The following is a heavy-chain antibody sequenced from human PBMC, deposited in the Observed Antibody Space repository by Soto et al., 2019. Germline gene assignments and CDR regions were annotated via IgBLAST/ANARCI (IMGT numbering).Heavy chain of an antibody. D-gene: IGHD1-7*01. CDR2: TYYRSKWYY. J-gene: IGHJ6*03. Sequence: PSQTLSLTCVISGDSVSSMISTWNWIRQSPSRGLEWLGRTYYRSKWYYDYAESVRSRITVNPDTSKNQFSLQLTSVTPEDTAVYYCAGTTSHYWYYMDVWGKGTTVTVSS. CDR1: GDSVSSMIST. CDR3: AGTTSHYWYYMDV. V-gene: IGHV6-1*01.